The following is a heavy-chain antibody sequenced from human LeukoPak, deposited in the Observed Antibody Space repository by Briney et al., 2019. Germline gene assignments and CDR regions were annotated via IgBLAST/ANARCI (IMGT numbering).Heavy chain of an antibody. Sequence: PGGSLRLSCAASGFTFSSYGMHWVRQAPGKRLEWVAFIRYDGSNKYYADSVKGRFTISRDNSKNTLYLQMNSLRAEDTAVYYCAKGNGYNRGGYYFDYWGQGTLVTVSS. V-gene: IGHV3-30*02. D-gene: IGHD5-24*01. CDR1: GFTFSSYG. J-gene: IGHJ4*02. CDR3: AKGNGYNRGGYYFDY. CDR2: IRYDGSNK.